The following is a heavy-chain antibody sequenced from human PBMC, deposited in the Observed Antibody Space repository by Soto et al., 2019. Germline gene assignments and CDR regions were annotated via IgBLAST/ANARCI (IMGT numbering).Heavy chain of an antibody. D-gene: IGHD7-27*01. CDR2: INAGNGNT. CDR1: GYTFTSYA. Sequence: GASVKVSCKASGYTFTSYAMHWVRQAPGQRLEWMGWINAGNGNTKYSQKFQGRVTITRDTSASTAYMELSSLRSEDTAVYYCARGSSYTNWGFTQNWGQGTLGTVSS. CDR3: ARGSSYTNWGFTQN. J-gene: IGHJ4*02. V-gene: IGHV1-3*01.